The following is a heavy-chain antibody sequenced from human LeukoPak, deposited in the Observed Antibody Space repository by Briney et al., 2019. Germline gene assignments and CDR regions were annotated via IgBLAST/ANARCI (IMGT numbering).Heavy chain of an antibody. CDR1: GFTFSNYG. Sequence: GGSLRLSCAASGFTFSNYGMSWVRQAPGKGLEWVSGITGSGDSPFCANSVKGRFTISRDNSKNTLYVQMNSLRPEDTAVYYCAKDRELLWFGDLSGEGFDYWGRGTLVTVSS. CDR3: AKDRELLWFGDLSGEGFDY. J-gene: IGHJ4*02. CDR2: ITGSGDSP. D-gene: IGHD3-10*01. V-gene: IGHV3-23*01.